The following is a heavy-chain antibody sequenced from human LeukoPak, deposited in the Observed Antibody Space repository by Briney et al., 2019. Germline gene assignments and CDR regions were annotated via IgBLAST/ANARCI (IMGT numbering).Heavy chain of an antibody. D-gene: IGHD2-2*01. V-gene: IGHV3-23*01. Sequence: TGGSLRLSCAASGFTFSSYALSWVRQAPGKGLEWVSAISGSGDTTFYADSVKGRFTISRDNSKNTLYLQTSSLRADDTAVYYCTRGYVTRGGSFDPWGQGTLVTVSS. CDR3: TRGYVTRGGSFDP. CDR1: GFTFSSYA. CDR2: ISGSGDTT. J-gene: IGHJ5*02.